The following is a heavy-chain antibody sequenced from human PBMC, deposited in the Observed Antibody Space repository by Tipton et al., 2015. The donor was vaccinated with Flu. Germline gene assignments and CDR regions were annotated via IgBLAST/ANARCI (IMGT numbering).Heavy chain of an antibody. J-gene: IGHJ4*02. Sequence: TLSLTCAVSGGSISSYYWSWIRQPAGRGLEWIGRMDSSGSTNYNPSLKSRVTMSVDTSKNQFSLKLSSVTAADTAVYYCARGLYGSGSYQRRYFDYWGQGTLVTVSS. CDR3: ARGLYGSGSYQRRYFDY. D-gene: IGHD3-10*01. V-gene: IGHV4-59*10. CDR2: MDSSGST. CDR1: GGSISSYY.